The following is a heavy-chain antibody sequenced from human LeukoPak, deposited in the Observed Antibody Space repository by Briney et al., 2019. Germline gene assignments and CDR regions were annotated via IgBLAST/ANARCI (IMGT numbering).Heavy chain of an antibody. D-gene: IGHD5-24*01. J-gene: IGHJ4*02. Sequence: PSETLSLTCTVSGGSISSSNYYWGWIRQPPGKGLEWIGSIYYRGSTYYNPSLKSRITISVDTSKNQFSLRLSSVTAADTAVYYCAGLWGDGYNLDYWGQGTLVTVSS. CDR1: GGSISSSNYY. V-gene: IGHV4-39*01. CDR2: IYYRGST. CDR3: AGLWGDGYNLDY.